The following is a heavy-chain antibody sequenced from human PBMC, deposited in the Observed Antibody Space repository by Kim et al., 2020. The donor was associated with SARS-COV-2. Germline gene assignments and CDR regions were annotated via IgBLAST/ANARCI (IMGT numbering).Heavy chain of an antibody. CDR2: INHSGST. CDR3: ARTLGYE. D-gene: IGHD6-13*01. Sequence: SETLSLTCAVYGGSFSGYYWSWIRQPPGKGLEWIGEINHSGSTNYNPSLKSRVTISVDTSKNQFSLKLSSVTAADTAVNYGARTLGYEWGQGTLVTVSS. CDR1: GGSFSGYY. J-gene: IGHJ4*02. V-gene: IGHV4-34*01.